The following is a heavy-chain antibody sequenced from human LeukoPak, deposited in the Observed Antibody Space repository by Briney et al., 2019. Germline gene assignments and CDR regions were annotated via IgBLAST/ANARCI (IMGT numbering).Heavy chain of an antibody. CDR3: AHNKRVPYSSSWYPDY. J-gene: IGHJ4*02. CDR1: GFSLGTRGGG. V-gene: IGHV2-5*02. Sequence: SGPTLVNPTQTLTLTCTFSGFSLGTRGGGVGWIRQPPGKALEWLTLIYWDDDKRYSPSLKSRLTITKATSKNQVVLTMTNMDPVDTATYYCAHNKRVPYSSSWYPDYWGQGTLVTVSS. CDR2: IYWDDDK. D-gene: IGHD6-13*01.